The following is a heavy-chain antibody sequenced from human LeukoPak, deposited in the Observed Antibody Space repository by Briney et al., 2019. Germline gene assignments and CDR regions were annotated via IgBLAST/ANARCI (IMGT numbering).Heavy chain of an antibody. Sequence: GASVKVSCKASGYTFTSYGISWVRQAPGQGLEWMGWISAYNGATNYAQKLQGRVTMTTDTSANTAYMELRSLTSDDTAAYYCARSPSSSGWYADYCGLGTLVTVSS. J-gene: IGHJ4*02. CDR3: ARSPSSSGWYADY. CDR1: GYTFTSYG. D-gene: IGHD6-19*01. CDR2: ISAYNGAT. V-gene: IGHV1-18*01.